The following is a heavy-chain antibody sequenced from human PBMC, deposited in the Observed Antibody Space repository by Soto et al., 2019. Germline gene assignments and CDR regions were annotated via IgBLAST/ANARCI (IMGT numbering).Heavy chain of an antibody. D-gene: IGHD5-18*01. V-gene: IGHV2-5*01. Sequence: QITLKESGPTLVKPTQTLTLTCTFSGFSLSTSGVGVGWIRQPPGKALEWLALIYWNDDKRYSPSLKSRLTITKETSKTQVVLTMTNMDPVDTATYYCASHRGRIQLFDYWGQGTLVTVSS. CDR1: GFSLSTSGVG. CDR3: ASHRGRIQLFDY. J-gene: IGHJ4*02. CDR2: IYWNDDK.